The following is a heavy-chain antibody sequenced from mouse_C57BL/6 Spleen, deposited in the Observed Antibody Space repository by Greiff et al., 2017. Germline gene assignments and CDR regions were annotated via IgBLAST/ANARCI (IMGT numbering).Heavy chain of an antibody. V-gene: IGHV1-64*01. D-gene: IGHD4-1*01. CDR1: GYTFTSYW. J-gene: IGHJ3*01. CDR3: ATNWDVSAFAY. Sequence: QVQLQQSGAELVKPGASVKLSCKASGYTFTSYWMHWVKQRPGQGLEWIGMIHPNSGSTNYNEKFKSKATLTVDKSSSTAYMQLSSLTSEDSAVYYCATNWDVSAFAYWGQGTLVTVSA. CDR2: IHPNSGST.